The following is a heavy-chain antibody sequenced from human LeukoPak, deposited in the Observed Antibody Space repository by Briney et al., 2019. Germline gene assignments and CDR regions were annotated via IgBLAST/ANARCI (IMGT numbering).Heavy chain of an antibody. D-gene: IGHD4-17*01. Sequence: PGGSLRLSCAASGFTFSSYSMNWVRQAPGKGLEWVSAISGSGGSTYYADSVKGRFIISRDNSKNTLYLQMNSLRAEDTAIYYCARDGKAATNYGDYDYWGQGTLVTVSS. V-gene: IGHV3-23*01. CDR2: ISGSGGST. J-gene: IGHJ4*02. CDR3: ARDGKAATNYGDYDY. CDR1: GFTFSSYS.